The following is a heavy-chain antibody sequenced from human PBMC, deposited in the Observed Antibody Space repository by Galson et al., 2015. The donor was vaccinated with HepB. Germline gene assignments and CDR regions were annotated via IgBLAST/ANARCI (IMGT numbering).Heavy chain of an antibody. D-gene: IGHD2/OR15-2a*01. CDR1: GFTLTNYR. V-gene: IGHV3-53*01. J-gene: IGHJ4*02. CDR3: ATESWYRFLY. CDR2: IYKDGTT. Sequence: SLRLSCAASGFTLTNYRMNWVRQAPGKGLEWVSVIYKDGTTYYTDSVRGRFTISRDISKNTLYLQMNSLRDEDTAVYYCATESWYRFLYWGQGTLVSVSS.